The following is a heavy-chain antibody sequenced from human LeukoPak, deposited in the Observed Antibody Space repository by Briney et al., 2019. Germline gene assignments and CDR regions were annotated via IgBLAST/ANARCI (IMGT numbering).Heavy chain of an antibody. V-gene: IGHV4-4*07. CDR3: ARLNSYPYYYDSSGYYFDY. D-gene: IGHD3-22*01. CDR2: IYTSGST. J-gene: IGHJ4*02. CDR1: GGSISSYY. Sequence: SETLSLTCTVSGGSISSYYWSWIRQPAGKGLEWIGRIYTSGSTYYNPSLKSRVTISVDRSKNQFSLKLSSVTAADTAVYYCARLNSYPYYYDSSGYYFDYWGQGTLVTVSS.